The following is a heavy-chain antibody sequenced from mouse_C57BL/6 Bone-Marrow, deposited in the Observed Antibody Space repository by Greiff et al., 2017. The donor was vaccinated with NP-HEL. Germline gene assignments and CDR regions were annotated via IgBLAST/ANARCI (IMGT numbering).Heavy chain of an antibody. V-gene: IGHV14-4*01. CDR2: IDPENGDT. CDR3: TSYYYGSSYYYYAMDY. D-gene: IGHD1-1*01. J-gene: IGHJ4*01. Sequence: VQLQQSGAELVRPGASVKLSCTASGFNIKDDYMHWVKQRPEQGLEWIGWIDPENGDTEYASKFQGKATITADTSSNTAYLQLSSLTSEYTAVYYCTSYYYGSSYYYYAMDYWGQGTSVTVSS. CDR1: GFNIKDDY.